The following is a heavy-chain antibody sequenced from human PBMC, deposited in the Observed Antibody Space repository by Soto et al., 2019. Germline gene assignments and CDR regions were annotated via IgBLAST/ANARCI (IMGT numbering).Heavy chain of an antibody. J-gene: IGHJ4*02. D-gene: IGHD6-13*01. CDR2: INGGGGDT. V-gene: IGHV3-23*01. Sequence: HPGGSLRLSCAASGFTFSNYAVSWARHAPGKGLEWVSAINGGGGDTYYADSVKGRFTISRDNSKNTLYLQMNSLRADDTAVYYCARPSIAAAGTYWGQGTLVTVSS. CDR1: GFTFSNYA. CDR3: ARPSIAAAGTY.